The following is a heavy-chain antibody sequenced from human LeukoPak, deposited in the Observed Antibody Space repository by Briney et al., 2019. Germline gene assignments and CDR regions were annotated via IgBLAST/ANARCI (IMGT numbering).Heavy chain of an antibody. D-gene: IGHD3-10*01. CDR1: VFTFSRYA. CDR2: LTSDGRNT. Sequence: PGGSLRVSRSASVFTFSRYALHWVPDAPGKGLEYVSALTSDGRNTYYADSAKGRFTISRDNSKNTLYLQVSSLRTEDTAVYYCVKDCGHCFGACMDVWGKGNTVIVSS. J-gene: IGHJ6*04. V-gene: IGHV3-64D*06. CDR3: VKDCGHCFGACMDV.